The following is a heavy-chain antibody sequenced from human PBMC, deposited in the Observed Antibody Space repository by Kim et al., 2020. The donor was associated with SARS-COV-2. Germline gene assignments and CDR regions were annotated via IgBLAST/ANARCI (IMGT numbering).Heavy chain of an antibody. J-gene: IGHJ4*02. V-gene: IGHV3-23*01. Sequence: YADSVKGRFTISRDNSKNTVNLQMNSLGAEDTAIYYCAKDLSYYYGSGEDYWGQGTLVTVSS. CDR3: AKDLSYYYGSGEDY. D-gene: IGHD3-10*01.